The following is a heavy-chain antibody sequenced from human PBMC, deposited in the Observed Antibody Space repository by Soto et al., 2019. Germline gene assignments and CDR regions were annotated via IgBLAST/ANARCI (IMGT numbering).Heavy chain of an antibody. D-gene: IGHD1-1*01. CDR1: GFTFSDYY. J-gene: IGHJ6*03. V-gene: IGHV3-11*01. CDR3: ARYPPVRAVYYYYYYYMDV. CDR2: ISSSGSTI. Sequence: GGSLRLSCAASGFTFSDYYMSWIRQAPGKGLEWVSYISSSGSTIYYADSVKGRFTISRDNAKNSLYLQMNSLRAEDTAVYYCARYPPVRAVYYYYYYYMDVWGKGTTVTVSS.